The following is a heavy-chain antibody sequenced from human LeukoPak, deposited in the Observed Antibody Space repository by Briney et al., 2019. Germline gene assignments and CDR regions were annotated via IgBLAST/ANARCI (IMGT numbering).Heavy chain of an antibody. CDR3: ARDRRDYYGSGSHLDY. V-gene: IGHV4-4*07. Sequence: SETLSLTCTVSGGSISSYYWSWIRQPAGKGLEWIGRIYASGSTNYNPSLKSRVTMSVDTSKNQFSLKLTSVTAADTAVYYCARDRRDYYGSGSHLDYWGQGTLVTVSS. CDR1: GGSISSYY. D-gene: IGHD3-10*01. CDR2: IYASGST. J-gene: IGHJ4*02.